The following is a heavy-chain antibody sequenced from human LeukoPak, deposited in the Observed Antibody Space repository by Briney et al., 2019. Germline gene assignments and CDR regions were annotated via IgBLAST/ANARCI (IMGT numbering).Heavy chain of an antibody. V-gene: IGHV3-30*04. J-gene: IGHJ4*02. CDR2: ISYDGSNK. CDR3: ARVVEDY. CDR1: GFTFSSYA. Sequence: GSLRLSCAASGFTFSSYAMHWVRQAPGKGLEWVAVISYDGSNKYYADSVKGRFTISRDNSKNTLYLQMNSLRAEDTAVYYCARVVEDYWGQGTLVTVSS. D-gene: IGHD2-15*01.